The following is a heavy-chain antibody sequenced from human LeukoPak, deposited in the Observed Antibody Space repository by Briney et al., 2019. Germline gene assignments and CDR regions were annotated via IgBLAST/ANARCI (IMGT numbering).Heavy chain of an antibody. J-gene: IGHJ2*01. D-gene: IGHD3-22*01. CDR3: ARRAYYDSSGYHPTSGYFDL. V-gene: IGHV4-4*08. Sequence: SETLSLTCTVSGGSMFNYYWNWIRQPPGKGLEWIGYIYVNGITNYSPFLRSRGTISIATSKNQFSLRLTSVTAADTAMYYCARRAYYDSSGYHPTSGYFDLWGRGTLVSVSS. CDR2: IYVNGIT. CDR1: GGSMFNYY.